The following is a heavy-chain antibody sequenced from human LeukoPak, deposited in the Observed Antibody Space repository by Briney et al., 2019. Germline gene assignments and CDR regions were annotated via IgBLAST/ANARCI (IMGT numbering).Heavy chain of an antibody. V-gene: IGHV3-23*01. D-gene: IGHD2-2*01. CDR1: GFTSSDYT. CDR3: AKDRYCSSTNCPYDY. CDR2: ISVSDDST. J-gene: IGHJ4*02. Sequence: GGSLRLSCAASGFTSSDYTMNWVRQAPGKGLGWVSGISVSDDSTYYADSVKGRFTMSRDNSNNMLYLQMNSLRAGVTAVYYCAKDRYCSSTNCPYDYWGQGTLVTVSS.